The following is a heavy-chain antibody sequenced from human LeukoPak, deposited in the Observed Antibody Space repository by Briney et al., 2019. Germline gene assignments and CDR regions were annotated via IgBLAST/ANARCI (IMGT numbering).Heavy chain of an antibody. D-gene: IGHD3-3*01. CDR1: GFTFSSYA. V-gene: IGHV3-23*01. CDR2: ISGSGGST. CDR3: ACPITIFGVVAPYGMDV. J-gene: IGHJ6*02. Sequence: GGSLRLSCAASGFTFSSYAMSWVRQAPGKGLEWVSAISGSGGSTYYADSVKGRFTISRDNSKNTLYLQMNSLRAKDTAVYYCACPITIFGVVAPYGMDVWGQGTTVTVSS.